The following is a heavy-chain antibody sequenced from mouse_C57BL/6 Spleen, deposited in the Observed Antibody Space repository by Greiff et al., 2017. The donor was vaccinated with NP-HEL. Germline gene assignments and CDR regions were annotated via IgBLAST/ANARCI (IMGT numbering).Heavy chain of an antibody. J-gene: IGHJ3*01. CDR3: AIIDLYDDGGGAWFAY. Sequence: QVQLKESGAELVKPGASVKVSCKASGYTFTSYWMHWVKQRPGQGLEWIGRIHPSDSDTNYNQKFKGKATLTVDKSSSTAYMQLSSLTSEDSAVYYWAIIDLYDDGGGAWFAYWGQGTLVTVSA. D-gene: IGHD2-3*01. CDR2: IHPSDSDT. V-gene: IGHV1-74*01. CDR1: GYTFTSYW.